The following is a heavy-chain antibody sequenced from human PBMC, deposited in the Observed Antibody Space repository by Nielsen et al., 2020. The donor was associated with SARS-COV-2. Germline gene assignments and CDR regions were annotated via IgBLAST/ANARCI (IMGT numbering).Heavy chain of an antibody. V-gene: IGHV1-2*02. CDR2: LNPLTGGT. Sequence: ASVKVSCKASGYTFTGYYIHWVRQAPGQGLEWLGWLNPLTGGTTYAQKFQGRVTMNRDTSISTVDMELTSLRSDDTAVYYCARDPRNLGFGLDWGQGTLVTVSS. CDR1: GYTFTGYY. D-gene: IGHD3-10*01. J-gene: IGHJ4*02. CDR3: ARDPRNLGFGLD.